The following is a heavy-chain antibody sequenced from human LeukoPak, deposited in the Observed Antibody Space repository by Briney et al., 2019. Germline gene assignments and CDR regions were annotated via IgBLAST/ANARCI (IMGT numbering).Heavy chain of an antibody. CDR2: IYTSGST. CDR3: AREGCSNTSCHINGWFDP. J-gene: IGHJ5*02. Sequence: SETLSLTCTVSGGSISSYYWSWIRQPAGKGLEWIGRIYTSGSTNYNPSLKSRVTMSVDTSKNQFSLKLSSVTAADTAVYYCAREGCSNTSCHINGWFDPWGQGTLVTVSS. V-gene: IGHV4-4*07. CDR1: GGSISSYY. D-gene: IGHD2-2*02.